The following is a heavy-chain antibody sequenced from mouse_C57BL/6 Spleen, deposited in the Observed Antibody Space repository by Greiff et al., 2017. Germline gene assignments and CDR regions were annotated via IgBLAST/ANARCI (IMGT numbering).Heavy chain of an antibody. CDR3: ARATAQAQRDYFDY. V-gene: IGHV5-16*01. Sequence: EVKLMESEGGLVQPGSSMKLSCTASGFTFSDYYMAWVRQVPAKGLEWVANINYDGSSTYYLDSLKSRFIISRDNAKNILYLQMSSLKSEDTATYYCARATAQAQRDYFDYWGQGTTLTVSS. D-gene: IGHD3-2*02. CDR2: INYDGSST. J-gene: IGHJ2*01. CDR1: GFTFSDYY.